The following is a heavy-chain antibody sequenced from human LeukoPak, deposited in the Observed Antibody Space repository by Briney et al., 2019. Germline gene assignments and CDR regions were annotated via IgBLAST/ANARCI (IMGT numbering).Heavy chain of an antibody. V-gene: IGHV3-23*01. D-gene: IGHD3-22*01. J-gene: IGHJ4*02. CDR3: ARDWIDDNSGIDY. CDR1: GFTFSSFA. Sequence: GGSLRLSCSASGFTFSSFAMSWVRRSPGQGLEWVSAIRATDGTTYYADSVRGRFTVSRDNSKNILFLQMNSLRDEDTAIYYCARDWIDDNSGIDYWGQGTLVTVSS. CDR2: IRATDGTT.